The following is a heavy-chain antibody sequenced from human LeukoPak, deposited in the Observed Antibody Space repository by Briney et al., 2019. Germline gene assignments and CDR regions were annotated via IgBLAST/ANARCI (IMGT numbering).Heavy chain of an antibody. V-gene: IGHV3-30*04. CDR1: GFTFSSYA. J-gene: IGHJ6*03. CDR3: ARGVSPTSYYYYYMDV. CDR2: ISYDGSNK. Sequence: GGSLRLSCAASGFTFSSYAMHWVRQAPGKGLEWVAVISYDGSNKYYADSVKGRFTISRDNSKNTLYLQMNSLRVEDTAVYYCARGVSPTSYYYYYMDVWGKGTTVTVSS.